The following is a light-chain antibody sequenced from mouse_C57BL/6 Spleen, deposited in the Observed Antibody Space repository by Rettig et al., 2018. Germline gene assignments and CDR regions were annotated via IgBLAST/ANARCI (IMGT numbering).Light chain of an antibody. J-gene: IGKJ4*01. V-gene: IGKV4-55*01. CDR1: SSVSH. Sequence: QIVLTQSPAIMSASPGEKVTMTCSASSSVSHMYWYQQKPGSSPRLLIYDTSNLASGVPVRFSGSGSGTSYSLTISRIEAEDAATYYCQQWSSYPFTFGSG. CDR3: QQWSSYPFT. CDR2: DTS.